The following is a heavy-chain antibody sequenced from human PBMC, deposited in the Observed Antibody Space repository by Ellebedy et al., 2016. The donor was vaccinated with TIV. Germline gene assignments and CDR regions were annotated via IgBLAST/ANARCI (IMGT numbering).Heavy chain of an antibody. J-gene: IGHJ6*03. D-gene: IGHD5-12*01. Sequence: PGGSLRLSFAASGFTFGSYAMTWVRQAPGKGLEWLSGISGSGASIYYADSVKGRFTISRDNSKNTLDLQMKSLRAEDTAVYYCAKGSQVATIAGSRYYFYYMDVWGKGTTVTVSS. CDR1: GFTFGSYA. V-gene: IGHV3-23*01. CDR3: AKGSQVATIAGSRYYFYYMDV. CDR2: ISGSGASI.